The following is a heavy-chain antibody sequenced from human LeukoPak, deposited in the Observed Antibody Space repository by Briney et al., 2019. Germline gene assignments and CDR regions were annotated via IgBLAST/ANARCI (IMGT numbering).Heavy chain of an antibody. D-gene: IGHD3-22*01. Sequence: PGRSLRLSCAASGFTFSSYGMHWVRQAPGKGLEWVAVIWYDGSNKYYADSVKGRFTISRDNSKNTLYLQMNSLRAEDTAVYYCAKDRVSAKRYYDSSGYYYKVGTFDYWGQGTLVTVSS. CDR1: GFTFSSYG. J-gene: IGHJ4*02. CDR2: IWYDGSNK. CDR3: AKDRVSAKRYYDSSGYYYKVGTFDY. V-gene: IGHV3-33*06.